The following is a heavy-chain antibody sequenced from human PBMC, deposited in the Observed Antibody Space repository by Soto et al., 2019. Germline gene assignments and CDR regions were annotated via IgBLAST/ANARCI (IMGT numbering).Heavy chain of an antibody. D-gene: IGHD6-19*01. Sequence: QVQLVQSGAEEKKPGASVKVSCKASGYTFTGYAMHWVRQATGQGLEGMGWINAGNGNTNYSQKFQGRVTITRDNSASTAYMELSSLRSEDTAVYYCARAVAVGADFDYWGQGTLVTVSS. CDR3: ARAVAVGADFDY. CDR2: INAGNGNT. J-gene: IGHJ4*02. CDR1: GYTFTGYA. V-gene: IGHV1-3*05.